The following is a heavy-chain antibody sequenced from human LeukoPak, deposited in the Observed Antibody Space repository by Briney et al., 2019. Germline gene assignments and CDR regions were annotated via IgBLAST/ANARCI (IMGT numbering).Heavy chain of an antibody. CDR2: SNPKSGGT. V-gene: IGHV1-2*06. CDR3: AREVGYSSSWFGRFDP. D-gene: IGHD6-13*01. Sequence: ASVNVSCKASGYTFTGYFIHWVRPAPGQGVEWMGRSNPKSGGTNYAQKFQGRVTMTRDTSASTVYMELSRLRSDDTAVYYCAREVGYSSSWFGRFDPWGQGTLVTVSS. CDR1: GYTFTGYF. J-gene: IGHJ5*02.